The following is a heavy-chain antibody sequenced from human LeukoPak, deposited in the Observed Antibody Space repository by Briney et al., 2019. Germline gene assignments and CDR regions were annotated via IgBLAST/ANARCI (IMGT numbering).Heavy chain of an antibody. V-gene: IGHV1-18*01. CDR2: ISASSGKT. Sequence: ASVKVSCKTSGYTFSSHGITWVRQAPGQGLEWMGWISASSGKTNIAQNLQGRVTMTTDTSTTTAYMDLRSLRSDDTAVYYCARAYCGSTSCYFDIWDQGTVVTVSS. D-gene: IGHD2-2*01. J-gene: IGHJ3*02. CDR3: ARAYCGSTSCYFDI. CDR1: GYTFSSHG.